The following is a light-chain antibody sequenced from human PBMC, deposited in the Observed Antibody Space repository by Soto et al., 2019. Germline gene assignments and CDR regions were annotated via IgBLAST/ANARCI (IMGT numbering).Light chain of an antibody. CDR2: DNN. CDR1: SSNIGSNT. J-gene: IGLJ2*01. Sequence: QSVLTQPPSASGTPGQRVTISCSGSSSNIGSNTVNWYQQLPGTAPKLLLYDNNQRPSGVPYRFSGSKSGTSAALAISGLQSEDEADYYCAAWDDSLNGLVVFGGGTKVTVL. V-gene: IGLV1-44*01. CDR3: AAWDDSLNGLVV.